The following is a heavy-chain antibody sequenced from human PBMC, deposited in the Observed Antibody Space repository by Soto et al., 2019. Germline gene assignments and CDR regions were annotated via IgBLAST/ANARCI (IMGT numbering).Heavy chain of an antibody. CDR1: GGTFSSYA. Sequence: QVQLVQSGAEVKKPGSSVKVSCKASGGTFSSYAISWVRQAPRQGLEWMGGIIPIFGTANYAQKFQGRVTITADESTSTAYMELSSLRSEDTAVYYCARAEYSSSWYYFDYWGQGTLVTVSS. V-gene: IGHV1-69*01. D-gene: IGHD6-13*01. CDR2: IIPIFGTA. J-gene: IGHJ4*02. CDR3: ARAEYSSSWYYFDY.